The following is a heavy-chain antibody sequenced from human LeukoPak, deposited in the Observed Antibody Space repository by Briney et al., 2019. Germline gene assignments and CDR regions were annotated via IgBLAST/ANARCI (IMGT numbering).Heavy chain of an antibody. CDR3: AKDLSSDGTCHSPVDY. D-gene: IGHD2-15*01. Sequence: PGGSLRLSCAASGFTFSSYAMSWVRRAPGKGLEWVSSISGGVGNTYYADSVRGRFTISRDNSKNTLYLQMKSLRAEDTAVYYCAKDLSSDGTCHSPVDYWGQGTLVTVSS. CDR1: GFTFSSYA. J-gene: IGHJ4*02. CDR2: ISGGVGNT. V-gene: IGHV3-23*01.